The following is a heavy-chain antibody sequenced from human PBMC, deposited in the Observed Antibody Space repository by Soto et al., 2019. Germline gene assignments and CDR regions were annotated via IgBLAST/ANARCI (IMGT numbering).Heavy chain of an antibody. D-gene: IGHD3-9*01. CDR1: GGSISSDSYY. CDR3: ARALILTGYYIHDAFDI. J-gene: IGHJ3*02. Sequence: SETLSLTCTVSGGSISSDSYYWGWIRQSPEKGLEWIASISYSGSTYYSPTLKSRVTISVDTSKNQFSLKLSSVTAADTAVYYCARALILTGYYIHDAFDIWGQGTMVTVSS. CDR2: ISYSGST. V-gene: IGHV4-39*07.